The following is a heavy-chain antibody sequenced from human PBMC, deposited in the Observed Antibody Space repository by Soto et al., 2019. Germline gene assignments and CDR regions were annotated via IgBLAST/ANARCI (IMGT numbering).Heavy chain of an antibody. V-gene: IGHV1-18*01. Sequence: ASVKVSCKASGYTFTSYGISWVRQAPGQGLEWMGWISAYNGNTNYAQKLQGRVTMTTDTSTSTAYMELRSLRSDDTAVYYCAREYSGYGGYHYYYGMDVWGQGTTVTVSS. J-gene: IGHJ6*02. CDR2: ISAYNGNT. D-gene: IGHD5-12*01. CDR3: AREYSGYGGYHYYYGMDV. CDR1: GYTFTSYG.